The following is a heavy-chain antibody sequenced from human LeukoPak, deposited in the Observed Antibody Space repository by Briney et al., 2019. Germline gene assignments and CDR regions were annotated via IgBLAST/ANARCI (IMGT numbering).Heavy chain of an antibody. CDR1: GFTFSSYE. V-gene: IGHV3-48*03. CDR3: SRGRWGYCGGDCRKPYYFDY. J-gene: IGHJ4*02. CDR2: ISSSGSSM. Sequence: PGGSLRLSCAASGFTFSSYEMNWVRQAPGQGLEWVSYISSSGSSMYYADSVKGRFTISRDNSKNTLYLQMNSLRSDDTAVYYCSRGRWGYCGGDCRKPYYFDYWGQGTLVTVSS. D-gene: IGHD2-21*02.